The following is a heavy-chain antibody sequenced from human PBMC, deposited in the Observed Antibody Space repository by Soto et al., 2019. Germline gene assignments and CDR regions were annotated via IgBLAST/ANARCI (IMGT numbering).Heavy chain of an antibody. D-gene: IGHD1-1*01. CDR3: AKRNDGSAWPYYFDS. CDR1: GFTFSNYV. CDR2: ISGSDGDT. Sequence: GGSLRLSCAASGFTFSNYVMGWVRQAPGKGLEWVSAISGSDGDTYYADSAKGRFTISRDNSKNTLYLQMNSLRAEDTAIYYCAKRNDGSAWPYYFDSWGQGTLVTV. V-gene: IGHV3-23*01. J-gene: IGHJ4*02.